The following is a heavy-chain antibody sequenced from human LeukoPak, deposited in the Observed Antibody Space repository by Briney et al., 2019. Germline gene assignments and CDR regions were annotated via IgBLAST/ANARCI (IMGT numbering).Heavy chain of an antibody. CDR3: ARGVPYYDSSGYYYPFFDY. V-gene: IGHV4-31*03. CDR2: IYYSGST. J-gene: IGHJ4*02. D-gene: IGHD3-22*01. Sequence: SETLPLTCTVSGGSISSGGYYWSWIRQHPGKGLEWIGYIYYSGSTYYNPSLKSRVTISVDTSKNQFSLKLSSVTAADTAVYYCARGVPYYDSSGYYYPFFDYWGQGTLVTVSS. CDR1: GGSISSGGYY.